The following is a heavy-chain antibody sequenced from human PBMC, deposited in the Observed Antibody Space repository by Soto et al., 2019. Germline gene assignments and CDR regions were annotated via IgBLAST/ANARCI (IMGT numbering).Heavy chain of an antibody. V-gene: IGHV3-23*01. CDR1: GFTFSSYA. CDR2: ISGSGGST. Sequence: EVQLLESGGGLVQPGGSLRLSCAASGFTFSSYAMSWVRQAPGKGLEWVSAISGSGGSTYYADSVKGRFTISRDNSKNTLYLQMNSLRAEDTAVYYCAKGGVRSSRCSTSCLPNYYYYYCGMDVWGQGTTVTVSS. CDR3: AKGGVRSSRCSTSCLPNYYYYYCGMDV. D-gene: IGHD2-2*01. J-gene: IGHJ6*02.